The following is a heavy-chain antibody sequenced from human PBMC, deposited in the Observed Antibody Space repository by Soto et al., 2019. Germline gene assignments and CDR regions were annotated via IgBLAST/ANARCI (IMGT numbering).Heavy chain of an antibody. CDR1: GFSLSTSGVG. V-gene: IGHV2-5*02. J-gene: IGHJ6*02. D-gene: IGHD2-21*02. CDR3: IQSRCGGDCLQSYASHYYYGMDV. CDR2: IYWDDDK. Sequence: QITLKESGPTLVKPTQTLTLTCTFSGFSLSTSGVGVGWIRQPPGKALEWLALIYWDDDKRYSPSLRSRLTISKDTSKNXVXLXMXXMDPVDTATYSCIQSRCGGDCLQSYASHYYYGMDVWGQGTTVTVSS.